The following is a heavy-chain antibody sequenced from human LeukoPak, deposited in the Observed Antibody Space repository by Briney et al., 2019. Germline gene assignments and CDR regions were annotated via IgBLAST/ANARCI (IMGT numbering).Heavy chain of an antibody. CDR2: IYYSGST. CDR3: ARARHGIRSGSFDY. D-gene: IGHD1-26*01. J-gene: IGHJ4*02. CDR1: GGSISSYY. V-gene: IGHV4-59*01. Sequence: SETLSLTCTVSGGSISSYYWSWIRQPPGKGLERIGYIYYSGSTNYNPSLKSRVTISVDTSKNQFSLKLSSVTAADTAVYYCARARHGIRSGSFDYWGQGTLVTVSS.